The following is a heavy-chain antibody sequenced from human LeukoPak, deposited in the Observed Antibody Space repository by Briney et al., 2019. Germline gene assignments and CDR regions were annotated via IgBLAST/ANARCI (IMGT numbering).Heavy chain of an antibody. Sequence: SVKVSCKASGGTFSSYAISWVRQAPGQGLEWMGGIIPIFGTANYAQKFQGRVTITADESTSTAYMELSSLRSEDTAVYYCASKYYDILTGPKLNNWFGPWGQGTLVTVSS. D-gene: IGHD3-9*01. CDR2: IIPIFGTA. CDR1: GGTFSSYA. V-gene: IGHV1-69*01. CDR3: ASKYYDILTGPKLNNWFGP. J-gene: IGHJ5*02.